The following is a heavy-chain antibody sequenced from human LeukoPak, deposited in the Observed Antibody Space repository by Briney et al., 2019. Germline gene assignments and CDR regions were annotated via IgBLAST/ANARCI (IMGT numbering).Heavy chain of an antibody. D-gene: IGHD6-13*01. CDR2: ISAYNGNT. CDR1: GYTFTSYG. J-gene: IGHJ6*02. Sequence: ASVKVSCKASGYTFTSYGISWVRQAPGQGLEWMGWISAYNGNTNYAQKLQGRVTMTTDTSTSTAYMELRSLRSDDTAVYYCAREFDWFISWYARTYYYYGMDVWGQGATVTVSS. CDR3: AREFDWFISWYARTYYYYGMDV. V-gene: IGHV1-18*01.